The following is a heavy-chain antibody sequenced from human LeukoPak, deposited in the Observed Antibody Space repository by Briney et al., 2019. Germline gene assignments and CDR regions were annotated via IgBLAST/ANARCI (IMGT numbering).Heavy chain of an antibody. J-gene: IGHJ6*02. CDR1: GGSISNYR. Sequence: SETLSLTCTVSGGSISNYRWSWIRQPAGKGLEWIGRIFSSGNTNYNPSLRSRVTMSVDTSKNQFSLRLTSLTAEDTAVYYCARALVVYYYMDVWGQGTTVTVSS. CDR3: ARALVVYYYMDV. CDR2: IFSSGNT. D-gene: IGHD2-15*01. V-gene: IGHV4-4*07.